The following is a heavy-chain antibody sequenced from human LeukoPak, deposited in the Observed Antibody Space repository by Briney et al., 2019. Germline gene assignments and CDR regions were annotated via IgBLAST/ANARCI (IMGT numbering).Heavy chain of an antibody. CDR3: ARHLKWFGLPSPYYMDV. J-gene: IGHJ6*03. V-gene: IGHV4-39*01. CDR2: IYYSGST. D-gene: IGHD3-3*01. Sequence: WVRQPPGKGLEWIGSIYYSGSTYYNPSLKSRVTISVDTSKNQFSLKLSSVTAADTAVYYCARHLKWFGLPSPYYMDVWGKGTTVTVSS.